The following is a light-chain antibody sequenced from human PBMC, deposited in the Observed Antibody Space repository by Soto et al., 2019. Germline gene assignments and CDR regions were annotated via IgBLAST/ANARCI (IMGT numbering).Light chain of an antibody. Sequence: QSVLTQPPSASGTAGQGVTISCSGSTSNIGSNYVYWYQQLPGTAPTLLISRNNQRPSGVPDRFSGSKSGTSASLAISGLRSDDEADYFCATWDDSLNGFYVFGTGTKVTVL. CDR1: TSNIGSNY. V-gene: IGLV1-47*01. CDR2: RNN. CDR3: ATWDDSLNGFYV. J-gene: IGLJ1*01.